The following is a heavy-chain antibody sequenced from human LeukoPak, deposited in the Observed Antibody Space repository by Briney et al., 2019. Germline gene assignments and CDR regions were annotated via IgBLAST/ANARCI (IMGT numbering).Heavy chain of an antibody. J-gene: IGHJ4*02. CDR3: ARGPTWGSWPGEADY. Sequence: QPGGSLRLSCAASGFTFDDYAMLWVRQAPGQGLEWVAVISYDGTNKYYADSVTGRFTISRDNSKNTLYLQMSSLSTEDTALYYCARGPTWGSWPGEADYWGQGTLVTVSS. V-gene: IGHV3-30-3*01. CDR2: ISYDGTNK. CDR1: GFTFDDYA. D-gene: IGHD7-27*01.